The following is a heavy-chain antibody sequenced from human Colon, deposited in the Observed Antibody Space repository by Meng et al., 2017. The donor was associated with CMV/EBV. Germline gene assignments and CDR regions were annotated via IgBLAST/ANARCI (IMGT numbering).Heavy chain of an antibody. J-gene: IGHJ4*02. V-gene: IGHV3-21*01. Sequence: GGSLRLSCAASGFTFSTYGMHWVRQAPGKGLEWVSFITSDSNVIRYVDSVKGRFSISRDNAKNSLYLQMNSLRAEDTALYYCARDPDHGHGGSGRCLGYWGQGTLVTVSS. CDR1: GFTFSTYG. CDR2: ITSDSNVI. D-gene: IGHD3-10*01. CDR3: ARDPDHGHGGSGRCLGY.